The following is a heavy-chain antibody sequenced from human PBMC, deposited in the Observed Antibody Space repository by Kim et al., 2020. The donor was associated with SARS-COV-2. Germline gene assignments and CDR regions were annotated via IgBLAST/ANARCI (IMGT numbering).Heavy chain of an antibody. CDR2: IYYSGST. D-gene: IGHD4-17*01. CDR1: GGSISSGDYY. J-gene: IGHJ4*02. Sequence: SETLSLTCTVSGGSISSGDYYWSWIRQPPGKGLEWIGYIYYSGSTYYNPSLKSRVTISVDTSKNQFSLKLSSVTAADTAVYYCARDGVPYGDPFDYWGQGTLVTVSS. V-gene: IGHV4-30-4*01. CDR3: ARDGVPYGDPFDY.